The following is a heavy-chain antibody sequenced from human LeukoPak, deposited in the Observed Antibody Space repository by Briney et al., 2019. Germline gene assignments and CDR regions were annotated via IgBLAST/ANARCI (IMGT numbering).Heavy chain of an antibody. CDR2: ISYDGSNK. J-gene: IGHJ6*02. Sequence: GRSLRLSCAASGFTFSSYGMHWVRQAPGKGLEWVAVISYDGSNKYYADSVKGRITISRDNSKNTLYLQMNSLRAEDTAVYYCAKGIAAAGTSYYYYGMDVWGQGTTVTVSS. CDR3: AKGIAAAGTSYYYYGMDV. V-gene: IGHV3-30*18. D-gene: IGHD6-13*01. CDR1: GFTFSSYG.